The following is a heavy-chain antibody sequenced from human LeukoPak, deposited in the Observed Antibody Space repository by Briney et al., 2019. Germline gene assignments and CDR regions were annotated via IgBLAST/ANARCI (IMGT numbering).Heavy chain of an antibody. J-gene: IGHJ4*02. CDR3: ACGSYTFDY. CDR2: ISAYNGNT. Sequence: ASVKVSCKASGYTFTGYYMHWVRQAPGQGLEWMGWISAYNGNTNYAQKPQGRVTMTTDTSTSTAYMELRSLRSDDTAVYYCACGSYTFDYWGRGTLVTVSS. CDR1: GYTFTGYY. V-gene: IGHV1-18*04. D-gene: IGHD2-15*01.